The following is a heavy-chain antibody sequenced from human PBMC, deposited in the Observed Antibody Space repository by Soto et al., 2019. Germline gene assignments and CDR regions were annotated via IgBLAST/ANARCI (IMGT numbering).Heavy chain of an antibody. V-gene: IGHV1-8*01. CDR2: MQPSSGRT. CDR1: GYSFTSLD. Sequence: ASVKVSCKASGYSFTSLDINWVRQTTGQGLEWMGWMQPSSGRTGYAQKFQGRVTMTRDTSINTAYMELSSLTSDGAAFYYCARGVTAGVDYGRQGTLVTVSS. J-gene: IGHJ4*02. CDR3: ARGVTAGVDY. D-gene: IGHD1-26*01.